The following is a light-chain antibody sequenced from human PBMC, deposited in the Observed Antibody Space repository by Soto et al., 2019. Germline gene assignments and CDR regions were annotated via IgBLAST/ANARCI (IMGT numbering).Light chain of an antibody. CDR1: QSVSSDS. CDR3: QQYGSAPRT. Sequence: EIVLTQSQGTLSLSPGERAILSCRASQSVSSDSLAWYRQKPGQAPRLLVYDASSRATGIPDRFSGSGSGTDFTSTISGLVPEDVAVDYCQQYGSAPRTFGQGTKVEIK. CDR2: DAS. J-gene: IGKJ1*01. V-gene: IGKV3-20*01.